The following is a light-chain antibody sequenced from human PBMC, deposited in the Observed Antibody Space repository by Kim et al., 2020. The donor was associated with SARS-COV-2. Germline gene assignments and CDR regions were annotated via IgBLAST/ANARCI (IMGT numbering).Light chain of an antibody. V-gene: IGLV1-40*01. CDR1: SSNIGTGYD. Sequence: QSVLTQPPSVSGAPGQRVTISCTGSSSNIGTGYDVHWYKQLPGTAPKLLIAGNDNRPSGVPDRFSDSKSGASASLTITGLPAEDEADYYCQSYDRSLSLYVFGTGTKVTVL. J-gene: IGLJ1*01. CDR3: QSYDRSLSLYV. CDR2: GND.